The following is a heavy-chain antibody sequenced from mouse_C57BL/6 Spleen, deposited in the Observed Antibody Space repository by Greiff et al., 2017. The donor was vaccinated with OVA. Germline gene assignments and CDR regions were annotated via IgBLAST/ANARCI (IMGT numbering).Heavy chain of an antibody. Sequence: QVQLQQPGAELVKPGASVKLSCKASGYTFTSYWMQWVKQRPGQGLEWIGEIDPSDSYTNYNQKFKGKATLTVDTSSSTAYMQLSSLTSEDSAVYYCARGTEDYWGQGTTLTVSS. D-gene: IGHD3-3*01. CDR3: ARGTEDY. CDR2: IDPSDSYT. CDR1: GYTFTSYW. V-gene: IGHV1-50*01. J-gene: IGHJ2*01.